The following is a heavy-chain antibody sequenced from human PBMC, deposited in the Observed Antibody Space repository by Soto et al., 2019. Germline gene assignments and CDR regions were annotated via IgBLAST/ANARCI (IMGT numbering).Heavy chain of an antibody. V-gene: IGHV3-48*02. Sequence: GGSLRLSCAASGFTFSSYSMNWVRQAPGKGLEWVSYISSSSSTIYYADSVKGRFTISRDNAKNSLYLQMNSPRDEDTAVYYCAREHVSGYSSGWVDYWGQGTLVTVSS. D-gene: IGHD6-19*01. CDR1: GFTFSSYS. CDR3: AREHVSGYSSGWVDY. J-gene: IGHJ4*02. CDR2: ISSSSSTI.